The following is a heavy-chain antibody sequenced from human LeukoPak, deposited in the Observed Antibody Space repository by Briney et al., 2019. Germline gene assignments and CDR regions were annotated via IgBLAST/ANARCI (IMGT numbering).Heavy chain of an antibody. CDR3: AREVGDSSSSGSMIDY. J-gene: IGHJ4*02. Sequence: ASVKVSCKASGYTFTSHGISWVRQAPGQGLEWMGWISAYNGNTNYAQKLQGRVTMTTDTSTSTVYMELSSLRSEDTAVYYCAREVGDSSSSGSMIDYWGQGTLVTVSS. CDR2: ISAYNGNT. D-gene: IGHD6-6*01. V-gene: IGHV1-18*01. CDR1: GYTFTSHG.